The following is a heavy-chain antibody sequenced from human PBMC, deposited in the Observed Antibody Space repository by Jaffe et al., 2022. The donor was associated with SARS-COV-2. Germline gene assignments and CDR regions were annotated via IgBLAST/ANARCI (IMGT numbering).Heavy chain of an antibody. J-gene: IGHJ5*01. V-gene: IGHV3-74*01. Sequence: EVQLVESGGGLVQPGGSLRLSCAASGFTFSTYWMHWVRQAPGKGLVWVSRINSDGTSAIYADSVKGRFTISRDNVKNTVYLEMNSLRGEDTAVYYCARDLRAVGTNFWFDSWGQGTLVTVSS. CDR2: INSDGTSA. CDR3: ARDLRAVGTNFWFDS. CDR1: GFTFSTYW. D-gene: IGHD6-13*01.